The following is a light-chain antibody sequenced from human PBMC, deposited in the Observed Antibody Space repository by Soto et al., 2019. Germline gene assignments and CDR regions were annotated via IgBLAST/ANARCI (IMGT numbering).Light chain of an antibody. CDR2: EVS. J-gene: IGLJ2*01. Sequence: QSALTQPASVSGSPGQSITISCTGTSSDVGGYNYVSWYQQHPGKAPKLMIYEVSNRPSGVSNRFSGSKSGNTASLTISWLQAEDEADYYCSSDTSSSTLVVFGGGTKLTVL. CDR3: SSDTSSSTLVV. V-gene: IGLV2-14*01. CDR1: SSDVGGYNY.